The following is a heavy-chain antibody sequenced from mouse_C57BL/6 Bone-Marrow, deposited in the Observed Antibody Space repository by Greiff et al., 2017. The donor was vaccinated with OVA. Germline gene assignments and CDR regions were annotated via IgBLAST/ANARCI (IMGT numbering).Heavy chain of an antibody. J-gene: IGHJ1*03. D-gene: IGHD1-1*01. V-gene: IGHV1-64*01. CDR1: GYPFTSYW. CDR3: ADYYGSSYGYFDG. CDR2: IHPNSGST. Sequence: VQLQQPGAELVKPGALVKLSCKASGYPFTSYWMHWVKQRPGQGLEWIGMIHPNSGSTNYNEKFKSKATLTVVKSSSTAYMQLSSLTSEDSAVYYCADYYGSSYGYFDGWGTGTTVTVSS.